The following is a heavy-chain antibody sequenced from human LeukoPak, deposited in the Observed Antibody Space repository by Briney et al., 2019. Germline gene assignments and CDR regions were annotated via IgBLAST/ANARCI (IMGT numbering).Heavy chain of an antibody. J-gene: IGHJ4*02. Sequence: PSETLSLTCTISGGSISSYYWSWIRQPPGKGLEWIGYIYYSGSTNYNPSLKSRVTISVDTSKNQFSLKLSSVTAADTAVYYCASWVSSSGWYIFDYWGQGTLVTVSS. V-gene: IGHV4-59*01. CDR2: IYYSGST. D-gene: IGHD6-19*01. CDR1: GGSISSYY. CDR3: ASWVSSSGWYIFDY.